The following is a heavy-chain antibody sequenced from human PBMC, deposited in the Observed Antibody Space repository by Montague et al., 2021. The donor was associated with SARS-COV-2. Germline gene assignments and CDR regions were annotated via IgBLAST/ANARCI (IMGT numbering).Heavy chain of an antibody. V-gene: IGHV3-30*04. CDR2: ISYDGNNK. D-gene: IGHD2-21*01. J-gene: IGHJ6*02. CDR1: GFTFSSYA. CDR3: ANQLVGLYGMDV. Sequence: SLRLSCAASGFTFSSYAMHWVRQAPGKGLEWVAVISYDGNNKYYADSVKGRFTISRDNSKNTLYLQMNSLRAEDTAVYYCANQLVGLYGMDVWGQGTTVTVSS.